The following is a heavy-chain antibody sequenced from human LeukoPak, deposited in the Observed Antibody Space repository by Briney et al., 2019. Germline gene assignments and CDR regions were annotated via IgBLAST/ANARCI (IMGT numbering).Heavy chain of an antibody. CDR3: VRDGLYSSSWYMN. D-gene: IGHD6-13*01. V-gene: IGHV3-11*04. CDR1: GFTFSDYY. Sequence: GGSLTLSCAASGFTFSDYYMSWIRQAPGKGLEWVSYISSSGSTIYYADSVKGRVTISRDNAKNSLYLQMNSLRAEDTAVYYCVRDGLYSSSWYMNWGQGTLVTVSS. J-gene: IGHJ4*02. CDR2: ISSSGSTI.